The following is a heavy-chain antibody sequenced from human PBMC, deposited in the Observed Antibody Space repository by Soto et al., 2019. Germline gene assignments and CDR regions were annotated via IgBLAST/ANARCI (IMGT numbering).Heavy chain of an antibody. CDR1: GYTFTSYG. CDR2: ISAYNGNT. D-gene: IGHD2-2*01. J-gene: IGHJ4*02. CDR3: ARSNIVVVPAAHDYFDY. V-gene: IGHV1-18*01. Sequence: ASVKVSCKASGYTFTSYGISWVRQAPGQGLEWMGWISAYNGNTNYAQKLQGRVTMTTETSTSTAYMELRSLRSDDTAVYYCARSNIVVVPAAHDYFDYWGQGTLVTVSS.